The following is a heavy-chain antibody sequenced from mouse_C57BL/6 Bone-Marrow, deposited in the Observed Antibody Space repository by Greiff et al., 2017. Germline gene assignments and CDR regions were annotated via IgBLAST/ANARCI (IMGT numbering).Heavy chain of an antibody. Sequence: QVQLQQSGAELARPGASVKLSCKASGYTFTSYGISWVKQRTGQGLEWIGEIYPRSGNTYYNEKFKGKATLTADKSSSTAYMELRSLTSEDSAVYFCARETVVAHWYFDVWCTGTTVTVSS. J-gene: IGHJ1*03. V-gene: IGHV1-81*01. CDR3: ARETVVAHWYFDV. D-gene: IGHD1-1*01. CDR1: GYTFTSYG. CDR2: IYPRSGNT.